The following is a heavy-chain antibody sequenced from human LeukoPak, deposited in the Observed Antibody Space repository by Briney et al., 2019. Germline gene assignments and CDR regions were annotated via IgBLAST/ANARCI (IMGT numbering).Heavy chain of an antibody. CDR1: GFTFSSYW. Sequence: PGGSLRLSCAASGFTFSSYWMHWVRQAPGKGLVWVSRTYSDGSSTTYADSVKGRFTISRDNAKNTLYPQMNSLRADDTAVYYCARGWYSSSLDYWGQGTLVTVSS. J-gene: IGHJ4*02. D-gene: IGHD6-13*01. CDR3: ARGWYSSSLDY. V-gene: IGHV3-74*01. CDR2: TYSDGSST.